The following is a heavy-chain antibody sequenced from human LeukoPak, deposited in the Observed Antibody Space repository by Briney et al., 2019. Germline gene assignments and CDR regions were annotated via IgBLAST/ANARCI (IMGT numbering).Heavy chain of an antibody. J-gene: IGHJ4*02. CDR3: TTVEVQD. D-gene: IGHD1-1*01. CDR1: GFTFSSCS. CDR2: VSFDGSNK. Sequence: PGRSLRLSCAASGFTFSSCSMHWVRQAPGKGLEWVAVVSFDGSNKYYADSVKGRFTISRDNSKNTLYLQMNSLKTEDTAVYYCTTVEVQDWGQGTLVTVSS. V-gene: IGHV3-30-3*01.